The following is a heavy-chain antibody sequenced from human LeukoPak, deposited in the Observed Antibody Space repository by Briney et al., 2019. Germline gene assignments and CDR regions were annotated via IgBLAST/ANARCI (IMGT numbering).Heavy chain of an antibody. Sequence: SETLSLTCTVSGGSISSYYWSWVRQPPGKGLEWVGYIYYSGSSNYNPSLKSRGTISVDTSTHPFSLKLSSVTAAAPAVYYCARASYYYDSSGYLYYFAYWGPGTLVTVSS. CDR1: GGSISSYY. V-gene: IGHV4-59*01. J-gene: IGHJ4*02. CDR2: IYYSGSS. D-gene: IGHD3-22*01. CDR3: ARASYYYDSSGYLYYFAY.